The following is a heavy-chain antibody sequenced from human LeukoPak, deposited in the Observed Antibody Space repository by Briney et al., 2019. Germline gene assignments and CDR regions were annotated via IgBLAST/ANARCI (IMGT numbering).Heavy chain of an antibody. J-gene: IGHJ4*02. CDR3: ARTAVGLQYFDYFHY. V-gene: IGHV3-11*01. Sequence: GGSLRLSCAASGFTFSDYYMSWIRQAPGKGLERVSYISSSGSTIYYADSVKGRFTISRDNAKNSLYLQMNSLRAEDTAVYYCARTAVGLQYFDYFHYWGQGTLVTVSS. D-gene: IGHD3-9*01. CDR2: ISSSGSTI. CDR1: GFTFSDYY.